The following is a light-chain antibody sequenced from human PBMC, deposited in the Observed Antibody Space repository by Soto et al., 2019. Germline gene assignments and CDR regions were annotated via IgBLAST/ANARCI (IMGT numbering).Light chain of an antibody. CDR1: QSVSSN. Sequence: EIVMTQSPTILSVSPGERATLSCRASQSVSSNLAWYQQKPGQAPRLLIYDASHRATGIPVRFSGSGSGTDFTLTISSLEPGDFAVYYCQQRTYSITFGQGTRLEIK. CDR2: DAS. J-gene: IGKJ5*01. CDR3: QQRTYSIT. V-gene: IGKV3-11*01.